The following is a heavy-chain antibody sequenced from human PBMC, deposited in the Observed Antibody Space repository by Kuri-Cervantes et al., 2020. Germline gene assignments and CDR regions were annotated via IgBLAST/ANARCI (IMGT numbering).Heavy chain of an antibody. CDR2: ISYDGSNK. Sequence: GGSLRLSCAASGFTFSSYGMHWVRQAPGKGLEWVAVISYDGSNKYYADSVKGRFTISRDNSKNTLYLQMNSLRAEDTAVYYCAKPFYDILTGYPPGDDAFDIWGQGTMVTVSS. V-gene: IGHV3-30*18. J-gene: IGHJ3*02. CDR1: GFTFSSYG. D-gene: IGHD3-9*01. CDR3: AKPFYDILTGYPPGDDAFDI.